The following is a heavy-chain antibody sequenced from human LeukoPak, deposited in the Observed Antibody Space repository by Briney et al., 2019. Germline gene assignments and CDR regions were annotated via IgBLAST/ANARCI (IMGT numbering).Heavy chain of an antibody. CDR3: AKTTGGNAYDYIDY. CDR2: TSGSGRSP. CDR1: GFTFSNYG. V-gene: IGHV3-23*01. J-gene: IGHJ4*02. Sequence: PGGSLRLSCAASGFTFSNYGMNWVRQAPGKGLEWVSATSGSGRSPNYSDSVKGRFTMSRDNCKNTLYLRRNSVRAKGTVVYYCAKTTGGNAYDYIDYWGQGTLVTVSS. D-gene: IGHD5-12*01.